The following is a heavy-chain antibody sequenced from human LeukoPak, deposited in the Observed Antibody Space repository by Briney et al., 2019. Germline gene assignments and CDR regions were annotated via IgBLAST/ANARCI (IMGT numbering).Heavy chain of an antibody. V-gene: IGHV5-10-1*01. Sequence: GESLKISCKGSGYSFTTYWISWMRQMPGKGLEWMGRIDPTDSYTNYSPSFEGHVTISIDKSSNSVFLQWNSLKASDTAMYYCARGSHYDNRYYYHWYFDLWGRGTLVTVSS. J-gene: IGHJ2*01. CDR2: IDPTDSYT. CDR1: GYSFTTYW. CDR3: ARGSHYDNRYYYHWYFDL. D-gene: IGHD3-22*01.